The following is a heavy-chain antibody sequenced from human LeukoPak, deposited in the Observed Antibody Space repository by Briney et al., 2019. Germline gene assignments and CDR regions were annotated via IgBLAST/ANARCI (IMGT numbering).Heavy chain of an antibody. Sequence: GGSLRLSCVASGFTFSSYSMNWVRQAPGKGLEWVSSISSSSSYIYYADSVKGRFTISRDNAKNSLYLQMNSLRAEDTAVYYCARGENYYDSSGYIDYWGQGTLVAVSS. CDR1: GFTFSSYS. D-gene: IGHD3-22*01. J-gene: IGHJ4*02. V-gene: IGHV3-21*01. CDR2: ISSSSSYI. CDR3: ARGENYYDSSGYIDY.